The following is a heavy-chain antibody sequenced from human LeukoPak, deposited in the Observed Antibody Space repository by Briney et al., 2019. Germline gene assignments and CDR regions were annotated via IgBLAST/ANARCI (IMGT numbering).Heavy chain of an antibody. CDR1: GGSIRSYY. D-gene: IGHD3-22*01. CDR3: ARDRIVSGYSEGFDY. J-gene: IGHJ4*02. V-gene: IGHV4-4*07. CDR2: INTSGST. Sequence: SETLSLTCTVSGGSIRSYYLTWIRQPAGKGLEWIGRINTSGSTNYNPSPKSRVTMSVATSKNELSLSLTSLTSADTAWYYCARDRIVSGYSEGFDYWGQGTLVTVSS.